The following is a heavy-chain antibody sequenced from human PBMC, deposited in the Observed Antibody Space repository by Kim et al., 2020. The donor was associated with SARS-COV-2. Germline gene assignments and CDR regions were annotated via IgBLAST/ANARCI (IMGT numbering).Heavy chain of an antibody. D-gene: IGHD3-10*01. Sequence: SLRGRFTISRDNSESSLYRQLNSLRSEDTAVYYCAKSAGSGSHYRPSHIDSWGQGTLVTVSS. CDR3: AKSAGSGSHYRPSHIDS. J-gene: IGHJ4*02. V-gene: IGHV3-43*01.